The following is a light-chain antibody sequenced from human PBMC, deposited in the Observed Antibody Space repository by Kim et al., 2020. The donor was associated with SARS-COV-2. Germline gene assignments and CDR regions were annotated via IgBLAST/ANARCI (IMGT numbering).Light chain of an antibody. CDR2: AAS. CDR1: QAISYA. CDR3: QQYYNAPYS. J-gene: IGKJ2*01. V-gene: IGKV1-NL1*01. Sequence: SQSGGDRVSITCRASQAISYALAWYQQKPGTAPKVLVYAASKLQTGVPSRFSGSGSGTDYTLSISSLQPEDFATYYCQQYYNAPYSFGQGTKLEI.